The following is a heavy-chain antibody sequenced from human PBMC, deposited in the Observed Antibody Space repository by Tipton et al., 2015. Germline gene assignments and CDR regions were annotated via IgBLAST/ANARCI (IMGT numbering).Heavy chain of an antibody. J-gene: IGHJ4*02. CDR2: IDYRVWT. CDR3: ARRYCSGGNCYSGYFDY. V-gene: IGHV4-61*05. CDR1: GGSISSTTYY. Sequence: LRLSCTVSGGSISSTTYYWAWIRQPPGKGLEWIGYIDYRVWTHYSPSLKSRVSISADPSINQFSLRLTSATAADAAVYYCARRYCSGGNCYSGYFDYWGQGTLVTVSS. D-gene: IGHD2-15*01.